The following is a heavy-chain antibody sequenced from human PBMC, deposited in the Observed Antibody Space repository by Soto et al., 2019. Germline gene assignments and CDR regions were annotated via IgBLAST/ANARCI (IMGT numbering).Heavy chain of an antibody. CDR3: ARDRRKSGISLTD. CDR2: IYYSGST. V-gene: IGHV4-30-4*01. D-gene: IGHD3-3*02. Sequence: QVQLQESGPGLVKPSQTLSLTCTVSGGSISSGDYSWTWIRQPPGKGLEWIGYIYYSGSTYYNPSLKSRVTISVDTSKNQFSLKLSSVTAADTTVYYCARDRRKSGISLTDWGQGTLVTVSS. J-gene: IGHJ4*02. CDR1: GGSISSGDYS.